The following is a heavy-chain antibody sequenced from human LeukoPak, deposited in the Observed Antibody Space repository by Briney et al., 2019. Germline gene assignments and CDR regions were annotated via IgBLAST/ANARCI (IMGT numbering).Heavy chain of an antibody. CDR2: IYYSGST. CDR1: GGSISSYY. V-gene: IGHV4-59*01. D-gene: IGHD6-13*01. Sequence: SETLSLTCTVSGGSISSYYWSWIRQPPGKGLEWIGYIYYSGSTNYNPSLKSRVTISVDTSKNQFSLKLSSVTAADTAVYYCASFLGSSWFLFDYWGQGTLVTASS. J-gene: IGHJ4*02. CDR3: ASFLGSSWFLFDY.